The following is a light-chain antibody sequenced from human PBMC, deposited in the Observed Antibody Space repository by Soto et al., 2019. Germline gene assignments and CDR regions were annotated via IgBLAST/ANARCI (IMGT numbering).Light chain of an antibody. Sequence: QPVLTQSPSASASLGASVKPTCTLSSGHSSYAIAWHQQQPEKGPRYLMKLNSDGSHSKGDGIPDRFSGSSSGAERYLTISSLQSEDEADYYCQTWGTGTHVVFGGGTQLTVL. V-gene: IGLV4-69*01. CDR3: QTWGTGTHVV. CDR2: LNSDGSH. CDR1: SGHSSYA. J-gene: IGLJ2*01.